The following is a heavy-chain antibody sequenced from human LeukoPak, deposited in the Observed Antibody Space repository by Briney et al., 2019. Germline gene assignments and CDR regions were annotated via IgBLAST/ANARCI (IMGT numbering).Heavy chain of an antibody. CDR1: GIIFNKYA. D-gene: IGHD3-10*02. Sequence: PGGSLRLSCSVSGIIFNKYAMHWVRQAPGKGLVWVSHLNTDGSTTNYADSVKGRFTISRDNAKNTLYLQMNSLRAEDTAVYYCARAAYYFVSWGQGTMVTVSS. CDR3: ARAAYYFVS. V-gene: IGHV3-74*01. CDR2: LNTDGSTT. J-gene: IGHJ3*01.